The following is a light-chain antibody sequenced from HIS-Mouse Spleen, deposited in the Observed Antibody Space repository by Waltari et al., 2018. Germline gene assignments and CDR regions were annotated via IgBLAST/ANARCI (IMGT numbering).Light chain of an antibody. CDR2: GAS. CDR1: QSVSSN. V-gene: IGKV3-15*01. J-gene: IGKJ1*01. CDR3: QQYNNWPPT. Sequence: EIVMTQSPATLSVSPGESATLSCRASQSVSSNLAWYQQKPGQAPRLPTYGASTRATGIPARFSGSGSGTEFTLTISSLQSEDFAVYYCQQYNNWPPTFGQGTKVEIK.